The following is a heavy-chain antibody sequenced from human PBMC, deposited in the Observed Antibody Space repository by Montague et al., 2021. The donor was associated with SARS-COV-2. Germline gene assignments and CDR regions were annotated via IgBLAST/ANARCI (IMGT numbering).Heavy chain of an antibody. D-gene: IGHD2-15*01. J-gene: IGHJ4*02. CDR3: AREGGWPSRSSYYFDY. CDR1: GGSISSSSYY. CDR2: IYYSGST. V-gene: IGHV4-39*07. Sequence: SETLSLPCTVSGGSISSSSYYWGWIRQPPGKGLEWIGSIYYSGSTYYNPSLRSRVTISVDTSKNQFSLKLSSVTAADTAVYYCAREGGWPSRSSYYFDYWGQGTLVTVSS.